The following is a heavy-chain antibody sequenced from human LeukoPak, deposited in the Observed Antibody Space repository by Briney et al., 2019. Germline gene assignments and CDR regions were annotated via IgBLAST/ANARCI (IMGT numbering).Heavy chain of an antibody. D-gene: IGHD3-3*01. CDR3: AKVRSAYYGFYAFDV. Sequence: GGSLRLSCAASGFTFSTYAMSWVRQAPGKGLEWVSGIRGSGDSTYYADSVEGRFTISRDNSKNTLYLQMNSLRAEDTAVFYCAKVRSAYYGFYAFDVWGQGTMVTVSS. J-gene: IGHJ3*01. CDR2: IRGSGDST. V-gene: IGHV3-23*01. CDR1: GFTFSTYA.